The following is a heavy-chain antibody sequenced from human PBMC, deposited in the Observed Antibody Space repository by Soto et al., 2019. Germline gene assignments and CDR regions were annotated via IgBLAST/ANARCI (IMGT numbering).Heavy chain of an antibody. V-gene: IGHV4-4*07. J-gene: IGHJ6*02. D-gene: IGHD3-16*01. CDR1: VSSGSSYY. Sequence: PSESLSLTCTVSVSSGSSYYWSWIRQPAGKGLEWIGRIYTSGSTNYNPSLKSRVTMSVDTSKNQFSLKLSSVTAADTAVYYCAREDMISYYYYGMDVWGQGTTVTVSS. CDR2: IYTSGST. CDR3: AREDMISYYYYGMDV.